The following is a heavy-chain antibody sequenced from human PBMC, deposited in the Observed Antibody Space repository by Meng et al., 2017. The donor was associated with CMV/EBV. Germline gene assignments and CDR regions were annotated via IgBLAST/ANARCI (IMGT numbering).Heavy chain of an antibody. CDR2: ISYDGSNK. Sequence: GESLKISCAASGFTFSSYAMHWVRQAPGKGLEWVAVISYDGSNKYYADSVKGRFTISRDNSKNTLYLQMNSLRAEDTAVYYCARGPYYDFWSGYEGGMDVWGQGTTVTVSS. J-gene: IGHJ6*02. D-gene: IGHD3-3*01. CDR3: ARGPYYDFWSGYEGGMDV. CDR1: GFTFSSYA. V-gene: IGHV3-30-3*01.